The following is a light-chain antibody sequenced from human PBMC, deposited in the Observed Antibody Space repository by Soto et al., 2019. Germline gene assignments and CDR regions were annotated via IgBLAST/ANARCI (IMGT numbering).Light chain of an antibody. V-gene: IGKV1-27*01. CDR2: AAS. CDR3: QKYDTVPQT. J-gene: IGKJ1*01. Sequence: DIQMTQSPSSLSASVGDTVSITCRASQGIIDYLAWYQQRPGKAPRLLIYAASTLHTGVPSRFSGSGAGTDFTLKISSLQPEDVGTYYCQKYDTVPQTFGPGTRVE. CDR1: QGIIDY.